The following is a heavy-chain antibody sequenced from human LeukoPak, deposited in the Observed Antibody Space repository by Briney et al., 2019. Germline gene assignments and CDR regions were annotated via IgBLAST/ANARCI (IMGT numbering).Heavy chain of an antibody. CDR2: INWNGGTT. CDR3: ARDLGYKDYVSAFDI. CDR1: GFNLDDYG. V-gene: IGHV3-20*04. Sequence: TGGSLRLSCAASGFNLDDYGMNWVRQAPGMGLEWVSGINWNGGTTGYADSVKGRLTISRDNAKNSLYLQMNSLRAEDTALYYCARDLGYKDYVSAFDIWGQGTMVTVSS. J-gene: IGHJ3*02. D-gene: IGHD5-24*01.